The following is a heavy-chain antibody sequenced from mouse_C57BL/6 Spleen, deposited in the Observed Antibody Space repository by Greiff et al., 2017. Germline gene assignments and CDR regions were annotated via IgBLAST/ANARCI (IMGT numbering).Heavy chain of an antibody. Sequence: VKLQQPGAELVKPGASVKMSCKASGYTFTSYWITWVKQRPGQGLEWIGDIYPGSGSTNYHEKFKSKATLTVDTSSSTAYMQLSSLTSEDSAVYYCARGYYGSSYWYFDVWGTGTTVTVSS. CDR3: ARGYYGSSYWYFDV. V-gene: IGHV1-55*01. D-gene: IGHD1-1*01. CDR2: IYPGSGST. CDR1: GYTFTSYW. J-gene: IGHJ1*03.